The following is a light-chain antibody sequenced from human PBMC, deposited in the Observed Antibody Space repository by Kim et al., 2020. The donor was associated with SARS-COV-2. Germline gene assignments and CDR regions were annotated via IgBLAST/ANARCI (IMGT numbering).Light chain of an antibody. V-gene: IGKV3-15*01. J-gene: IGKJ1*01. CDR1: QSVSSN. CDR3: QQYNNCPPWT. Sequence: SPGGRAPPSCGASQSVSSNLAWYQQKTGQAPRLLIYGASTRATGIPARFSGSGSGTEFTLTISSLQSEDFAVYYCQQYNNCPPWTFGQGTKVEIK. CDR2: GAS.